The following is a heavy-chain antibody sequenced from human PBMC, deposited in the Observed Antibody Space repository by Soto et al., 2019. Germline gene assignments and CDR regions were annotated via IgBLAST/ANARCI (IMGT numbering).Heavy chain of an antibody. D-gene: IGHD6-19*01. V-gene: IGHV1-18*01. J-gene: IGHJ6*03. CDR2: ISAYNGNT. CDR1: GYSFTNYG. CDR3: ARDRGVAPPVAGNTHYYYYMDV. Sequence: QDQLVQSGVEVKKPGASVKVSCKASGYSFTNYGITCVRQAPGQGFERMGRISAYNGNTNYAQKFQGRVTMTTDASTSTAYLELRRVRSDDKAVYYCARDRGVAPPVAGNTHYYYYMDVWGKGTTVTVSS.